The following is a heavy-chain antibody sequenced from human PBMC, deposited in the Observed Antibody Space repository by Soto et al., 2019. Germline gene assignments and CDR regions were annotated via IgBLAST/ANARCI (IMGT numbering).Heavy chain of an antibody. CDR1: GGSISSSNW. CDR2: IYHSGST. Sequence: SETLSLTCAVSGGSISSSNWWSCVRQPPGKGLEWIGEIYHSGSTNYNPSLKSRVTISVDKSKNQFSLKLSSVTAADTAVYYCARDGSSCSGGSCYSNWFDPWGQGTLVTVSS. V-gene: IGHV4-4*02. D-gene: IGHD2-15*01. CDR3: ARDGSSCSGGSCYSNWFDP. J-gene: IGHJ5*02.